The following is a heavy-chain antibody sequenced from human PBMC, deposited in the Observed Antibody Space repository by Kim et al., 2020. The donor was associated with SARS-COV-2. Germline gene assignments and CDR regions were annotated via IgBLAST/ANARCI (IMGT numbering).Heavy chain of an antibody. V-gene: IGHV3-23*01. CDR2: ISGSGGST. D-gene: IGHD3-9*01. J-gene: IGHJ6*02. Sequence: GGSLRLSCAASGFTFSSYAMSWVRQAPGKGLEWVSAISGSGGSTYYADSVKGRFTISRDNSKNTLYLQMNSLRAEDTAVYYCAKDSTFPDFLRYFDWLSPNKNQYGMDVWGQGTTVTVSS. CDR3: AKDSTFPDFLRYFDWLSPNKNQYGMDV. CDR1: GFTFSSYA.